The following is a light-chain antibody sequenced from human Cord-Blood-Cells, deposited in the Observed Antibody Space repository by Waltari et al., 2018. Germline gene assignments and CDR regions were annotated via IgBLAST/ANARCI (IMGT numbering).Light chain of an antibody. V-gene: IGLV2-8*01. CDR1: SSDVGGYNS. Sequence: QSALTQPPSASGSPGQSVTISCTGTSSDVGGYNSVSWYQQHPGKAPKLIIYEVSKRPPGVPDRFSGSKSGNTASLTVSGLQAEDEADYYCSSYAGSNNFVFGTGTKVTVL. J-gene: IGLJ1*01. CDR3: SSYAGSNNFV. CDR2: EVS.